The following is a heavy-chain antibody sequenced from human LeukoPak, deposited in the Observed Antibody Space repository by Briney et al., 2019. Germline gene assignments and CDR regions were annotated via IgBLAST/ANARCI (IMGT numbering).Heavy chain of an antibody. Sequence: ASVKVSCKASGYTFTSYGISWVRQAPGQGLEWMGWISAYNDNTNYAQKLQGRVTMTTDTSTSTAYMELRSLRSDDTAVYYCARTPRAFGDPVFDYWGQGTLVTVSS. D-gene: IGHD3-10*01. V-gene: IGHV1-18*01. J-gene: IGHJ4*02. CDR1: GYTFTSYG. CDR3: ARTPRAFGDPVFDY. CDR2: ISAYNDNT.